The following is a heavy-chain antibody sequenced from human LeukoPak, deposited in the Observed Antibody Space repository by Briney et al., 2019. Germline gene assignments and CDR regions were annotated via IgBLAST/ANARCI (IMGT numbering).Heavy chain of an antibody. CDR3: ARGAYYYYMDV. V-gene: IGHV1-2*02. Sequence: ASVKVSCKASGYTFTGYYMHWVRQAPGQGLEWMGWINPNSGGTNYARKFQGRVTMTRDTSISTAYMELSRLRYDDTAVYYCARGAYYYYMDVWGKGTTVTISS. J-gene: IGHJ6*03. CDR1: GYTFTGYY. CDR2: INPNSGGT.